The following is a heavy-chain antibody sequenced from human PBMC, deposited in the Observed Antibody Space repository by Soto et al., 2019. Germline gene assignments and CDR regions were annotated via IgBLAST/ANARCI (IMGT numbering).Heavy chain of an antibody. Sequence: GGSLRLSCAASGFTFSSYSMNWVRQAPGKGLEWVSYISSSSSTIYYADSVKGRFTISRDNAKNSLYLQMNSLRVEDTAVYYCARAAAGTWLDFDYWGQGTLVTVSS. V-gene: IGHV3-48*01. D-gene: IGHD6-13*01. CDR2: ISSSSSTI. J-gene: IGHJ4*02. CDR3: ARAAAGTWLDFDY. CDR1: GFTFSSYS.